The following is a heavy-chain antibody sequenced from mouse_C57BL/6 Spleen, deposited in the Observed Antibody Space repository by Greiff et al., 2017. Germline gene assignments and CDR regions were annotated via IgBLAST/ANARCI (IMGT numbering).Heavy chain of an antibody. CDR2: LRSKSSNYAT. J-gene: IGHJ3*01. D-gene: IGHD2-3*01. Sequence: EVKLMESGGGLVQPKGSLKLSCAASGFTFNTYAMHWVRQAPGKGLDWVARLRSKSSNYATYYADSVKDRFTISRDDSQSMLYLQMNNLKTEDTAMYYCVRVDGYPYWGQGTLVTVSA. CDR1: GFTFNTYA. V-gene: IGHV10-3*01. CDR3: VRVDGYPY.